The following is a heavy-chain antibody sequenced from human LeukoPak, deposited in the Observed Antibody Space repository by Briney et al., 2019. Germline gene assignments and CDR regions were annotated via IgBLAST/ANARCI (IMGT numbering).Heavy chain of an antibody. Sequence: PSETLSLTCTVSGGSISSISYYWAWVRQPPGKGLEWIGSIYYSGSADHNPSLKIRVTISVDTSKNQFSLKLSSLTAADTAVYYCASQYNDYSNYPYYFDFWGQGTLVTVSS. V-gene: IGHV4-39*01. J-gene: IGHJ4*02. CDR3: ASQYNDYSNYPYYFDF. CDR2: IYYSGSA. CDR1: GGSISSISYY. D-gene: IGHD4-11*01.